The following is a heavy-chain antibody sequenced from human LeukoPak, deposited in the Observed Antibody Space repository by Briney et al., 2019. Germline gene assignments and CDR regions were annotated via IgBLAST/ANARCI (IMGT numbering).Heavy chain of an antibody. CDR1: GFTFSSYS. Sequence: GGSLRFSCAASGFTFSSYSMNWVRQAPGKGLEWVSSISSRSSYIYYADSVKGRFTISRDNSKNTLYLHMNSLRAEDTAVYYCAKFYGSGSYYMWDEGDYWGQGTLVTVSS. V-gene: IGHV3-21*04. CDR2: ISSRSSYI. CDR3: AKFYGSGSYYMWDEGDY. D-gene: IGHD3-10*01. J-gene: IGHJ4*02.